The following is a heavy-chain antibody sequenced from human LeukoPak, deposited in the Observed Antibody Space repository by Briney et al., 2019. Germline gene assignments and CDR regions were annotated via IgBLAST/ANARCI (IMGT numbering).Heavy chain of an antibody. CDR3: ARDGSGSYGPKPIDY. V-gene: IGHV4-34*01. D-gene: IGHD3-10*01. CDR2: IDHSGST. J-gene: IGHJ4*02. CDR1: SGSFSGYY. Sequence: PSEALSLTCAVYSGSFSGYYWSWIRQPPGKGLEWIGEIDHSGSTNYNPSLKSRLTISLDTSKNQFSLKLSSVTAADTAVYYCARDGSGSYGPKPIDYWGQGTLVTVSS.